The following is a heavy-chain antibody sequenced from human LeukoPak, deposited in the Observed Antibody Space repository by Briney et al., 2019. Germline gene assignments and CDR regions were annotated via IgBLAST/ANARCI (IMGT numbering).Heavy chain of an antibody. D-gene: IGHD6-13*01. V-gene: IGHV4-4*07. CDR1: GGSISSYD. Sequence: SETLSLTCTVSGGSISSYDWSWIRQPARKGLEWIGRIYTSGSTKYNPSLKSRVTMSLDTSKKQFSLKLSSVTATDTAVYYCARLTSSWYQDWYFDLWGRGTLVTVSS. J-gene: IGHJ2*01. CDR3: ARLTSSWYQDWYFDL. CDR2: IYTSGST.